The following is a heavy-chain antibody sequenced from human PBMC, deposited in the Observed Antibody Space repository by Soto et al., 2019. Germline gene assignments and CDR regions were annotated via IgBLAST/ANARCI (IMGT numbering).Heavy chain of an antibody. CDR3: ARIKWGLDYYSGMDV. CDR2: INPKTAAT. J-gene: IGHJ6*02. D-gene: IGHD1-26*01. CDR1: GYTFSDYF. V-gene: IGHV1-2*02. Sequence: ASVKVSCKASGYTFSDYFIQWLRQAPGQGLEWVAWINPKTAATNYAKKFQDRVTLTSDTSFSTAYLELARLRPDDTALYYCARIKWGLDYYSGMDVWGQGTAVTVSS.